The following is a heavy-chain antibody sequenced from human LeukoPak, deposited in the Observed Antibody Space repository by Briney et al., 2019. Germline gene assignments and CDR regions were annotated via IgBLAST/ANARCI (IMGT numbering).Heavy chain of an antibody. CDR2: IYYSGST. Sequence: SETLSLTCTVSGGSVSSGSFYWSWIRQPPGRTLEWIGYIYYSGSTDYTPSLKSRVTISVDTSENHFSLELSSVTAADTAFYYCARLKDYDSSGQIWGYYFDYWGQGTLVTVPS. CDR1: GGSVSSGSFY. CDR3: ARLKDYDSSGQIWGYYFDY. J-gene: IGHJ4*02. V-gene: IGHV4-61*03. D-gene: IGHD3-22*01.